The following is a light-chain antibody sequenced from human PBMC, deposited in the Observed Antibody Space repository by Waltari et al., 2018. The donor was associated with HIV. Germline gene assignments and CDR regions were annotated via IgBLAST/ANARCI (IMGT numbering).Light chain of an antibody. CDR2: KAF. CDR3: QQYNSYPWT. V-gene: IGKV1-5*03. Sequence: DIQMTQSPSTLSASVGDRVTITCRASHSISSWLAWYQQKPGKAPKLLIYKAFRLESGVPSRFSGSGSGTEFTLTISSLQPDDFATYYCQQYNSYPWTFGQGAKVEIK. J-gene: IGKJ1*01. CDR1: HSISSW.